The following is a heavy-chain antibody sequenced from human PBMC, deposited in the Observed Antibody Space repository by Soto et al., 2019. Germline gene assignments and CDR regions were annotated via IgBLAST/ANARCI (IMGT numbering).Heavy chain of an antibody. Sequence: HPGGSLRLSCVASAFSSHHHAIHWVRQGPGKGLERVSGIHWNNGATGYADSVKGRFTIFKDNVKNSVYLQMNSLRTDDTAFYYCTEDILPGGADVWGQGTTVTVSS. CDR2: IHWNNGAT. D-gene: IGHD3-16*01. V-gene: IGHV3-9*02. CDR1: AFSSHHHA. CDR3: TEDILPGGADV. J-gene: IGHJ6*02.